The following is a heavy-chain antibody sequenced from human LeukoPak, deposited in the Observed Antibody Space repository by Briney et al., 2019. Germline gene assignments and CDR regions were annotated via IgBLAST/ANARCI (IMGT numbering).Heavy chain of an antibody. CDR2: INPNSGGT. Sequence: APVKVSCKASGYTFTGYYMHWVRQAPGQGLEWMGWINPNSGGTSYAQKLQGRVTMTRDTSVTTAYMELSRLRSDDTAVYYCARYSGYDEPFEYWGQGTLVTVSS. J-gene: IGHJ4*02. CDR1: GYTFTGYY. CDR3: ARYSGYDEPFEY. D-gene: IGHD5-12*01. V-gene: IGHV1-2*02.